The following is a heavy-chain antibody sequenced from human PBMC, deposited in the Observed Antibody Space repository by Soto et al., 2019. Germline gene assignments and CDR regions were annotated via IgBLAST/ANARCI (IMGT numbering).Heavy chain of an antibody. CDR1: GFTFSSYD. Sequence: GGSLRLSCVVPGFTFSSYDIIWVRQAPGKGLELISYISASGTTISYADSVKGRFTISRDNAKNSLYLQMNSLRGEDTAVYYSERGPGWGAPNDYWGQGTLVTVSS. V-gene: IGHV3-48*03. J-gene: IGHJ4*02. CDR3: ERGPGWGAPNDY. CDR2: ISASGTTI. D-gene: IGHD3-16*01.